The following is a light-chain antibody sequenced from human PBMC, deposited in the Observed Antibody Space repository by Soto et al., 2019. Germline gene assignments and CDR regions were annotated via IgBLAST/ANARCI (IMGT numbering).Light chain of an antibody. CDR2: EVG. CDR3: CSYAGGSIYV. Sequence: QSALTQPASVSGSPGQSITISCTGTSSDVGAFNYVSWYLQYPGKAPKLMIYEVGNRPSGVSNRFSGSKSGNTASLTISGLQAEDEADYYCCSYAGGSIYVFGTGTKVTVL. CDR1: SSDVGAFNY. V-gene: IGLV2-14*01. J-gene: IGLJ1*01.